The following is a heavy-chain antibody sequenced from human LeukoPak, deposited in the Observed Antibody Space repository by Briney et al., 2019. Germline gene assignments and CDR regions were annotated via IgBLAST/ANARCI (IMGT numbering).Heavy chain of an antibody. D-gene: IGHD3-22*01. CDR1: GGSFSGYY. CDR2: INHSGST. CDR3: ARDSYYDSSGYYHSFDY. V-gene: IGHV4-34*01. Sequence: SETLSLTCAVYGGSFSGYYWSWIRQPPGKGLEWIGEINHSGSTNYNPSLKSRVTISVDTSKNQFSLKLSSVTASDTAVYYCARDSYYDSSGYYHSFDYWGQGTLVTVSS. J-gene: IGHJ4*02.